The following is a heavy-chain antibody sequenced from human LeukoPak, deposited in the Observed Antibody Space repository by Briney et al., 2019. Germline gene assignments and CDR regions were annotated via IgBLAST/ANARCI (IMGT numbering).Heavy chain of an antibody. CDR3: ARGPLYYDILTGYYTTTIEGWFGH. J-gene: IGHJ5*02. CDR1: GGSFSGYY. Sequence: SETLSLTCAVYGGSFSGYYWSWIRQPPGKGLEWVGEINHSGSTNYNPSLKSRVTISVDTSKNQFSLKMSSVTAADTAVYYCARGPLYYDILTGYYTTTIEGWFGHWGQGTLVTVSS. V-gene: IGHV4-34*01. CDR2: INHSGST. D-gene: IGHD3-9*01.